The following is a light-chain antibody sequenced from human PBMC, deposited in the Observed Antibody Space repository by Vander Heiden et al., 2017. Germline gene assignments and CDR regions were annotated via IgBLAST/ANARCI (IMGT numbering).Light chain of an antibody. CDR2: GAS. Sequence: IVMTQSPATLSLSPGERATLSCRASQSVSSKLAWYQQKPGQSPRLLIYGASTRATGIPARFSGSGSGTEFTLTISSLQSEDFAVYYCQQYNNWPLTFGPGTKVDIK. CDR1: QSVSSK. V-gene: IGKV3-15*01. J-gene: IGKJ3*01. CDR3: QQYNNWPLT.